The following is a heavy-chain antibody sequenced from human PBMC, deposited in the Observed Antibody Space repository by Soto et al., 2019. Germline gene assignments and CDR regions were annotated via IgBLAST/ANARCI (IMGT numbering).Heavy chain of an antibody. CDR2: ISGSGGST. Sequence: GGSLRLSCAASGFTFSSYAMSWVRQAPGKGLEWVSAISGSGGSTYYADSVKGRFTISRDNSKNTLYLQMNSLRAEDTAVYYCAKGEYCSGGSCYYPDAFDIWGQGTMVTVSS. CDR3: AKGEYCSGGSCYYPDAFDI. D-gene: IGHD2-15*01. CDR1: GFTFSSYA. V-gene: IGHV3-23*01. J-gene: IGHJ3*02.